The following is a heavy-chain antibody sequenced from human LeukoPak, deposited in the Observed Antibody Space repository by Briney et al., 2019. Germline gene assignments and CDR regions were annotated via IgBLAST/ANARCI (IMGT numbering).Heavy chain of an antibody. V-gene: IGHV1-46*01. CDR3: ARELTSGVAIFDY. D-gene: IGHD2-15*01. CDR1: GYTFTSYY. Sequence: ASVKVSCKASGYTFTSYYMHWVRQAPGQGLEWMGIINPSGGSTSYAQKLQGRVTMTTDTSTSTAHMELRSLRSDDTAVYYCARELTSGVAIFDYWGQGTLVTVSS. CDR2: INPSGGST. J-gene: IGHJ4*02.